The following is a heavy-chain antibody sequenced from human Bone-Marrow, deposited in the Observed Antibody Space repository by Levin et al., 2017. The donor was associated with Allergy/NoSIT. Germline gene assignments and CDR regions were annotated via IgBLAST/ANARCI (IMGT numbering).Heavy chain of an antibody. Sequence: SGPTLVKPTQTLTLTCTLSGFSLSADEMRVSWIRQPPGKALEWLARIDWDDDKFYSTSLKTRLTISQDTSKNQVVLTMTNMDPVDTATYYCARIFSGQEFDYWGPGILVTVSS. J-gene: IGHJ4*02. CDR3: ARIFSGQEFDY. CDR2: IDWDDDK. D-gene: IGHD2/OR15-2a*01. CDR1: GFSLSADEMR. V-gene: IGHV2-70*04.